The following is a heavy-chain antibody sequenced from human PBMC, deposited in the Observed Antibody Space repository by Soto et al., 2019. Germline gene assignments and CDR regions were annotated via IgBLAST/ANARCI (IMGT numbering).Heavy chain of an antibody. Sequence: EVQLVESGGGLVQPGGSLRLSCAASGFTFSSYWMSWVRQAPGKGLEWVANIKEDGSDMYYVDSVKGRFTISRDNAKNSLYLQMNSLRADDTAVYYCATEVWVYYDFWRGYSDYWCQGTLVTVSS. CDR1: GFTFSSYW. CDR2: IKEDGSDM. CDR3: ATEVWVYYDFWRGYSDY. J-gene: IGHJ4*02. V-gene: IGHV3-7*01. D-gene: IGHD3-3*01.